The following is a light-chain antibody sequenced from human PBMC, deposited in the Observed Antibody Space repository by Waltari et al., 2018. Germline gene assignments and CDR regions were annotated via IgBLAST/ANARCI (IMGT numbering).Light chain of an antibody. CDR1: QSNIRY. J-gene: IGKJ1*01. V-gene: IGKV3-20*01. CDR3: QHHVSVPAT. CDR2: AGS. Sequence: SCQASQSNIRYLPWYQHKPRPSPRFLIYAGSTRATGIPDRFSGSGSGADFDFTINRLEPEDSAVYFCQHHVSVPATFGQGPKVEIK.